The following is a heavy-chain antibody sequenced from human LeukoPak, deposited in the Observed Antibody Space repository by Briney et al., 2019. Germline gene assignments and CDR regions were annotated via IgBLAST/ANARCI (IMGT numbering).Heavy chain of an antibody. CDR2: INPNSGGT. D-gene: IGHD5-18*01. CDR1: GYTFTGYY. J-gene: IGHJ4*02. Sequence: ASVKVSCKASGYTFTGYYMHWVRQAPGQGLEWMGWINPNSGGTNYAQKFQGRVTMTRDTSISTAYMELSRLRSDDTAVYYCARGLRKYSYGPGMIDYWGQGTLVTVSS. V-gene: IGHV1-2*02. CDR3: ARGLRKYSYGPGMIDY.